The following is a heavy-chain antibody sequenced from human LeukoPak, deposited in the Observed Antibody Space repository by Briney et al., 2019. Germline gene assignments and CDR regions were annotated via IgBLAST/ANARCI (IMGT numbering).Heavy chain of an antibody. D-gene: IGHD1-26*01. J-gene: IGHJ5*02. CDR2: INPNSGGT. CDR3: ARAPIVGASWFDP. CDR1: GYTFTGYY. Sequence: GASVKVSCKASGYTFTGYYMHWVRQAPGQGLEWMGWINPNSGGTNYAQKFQGRVTMTRDTSISTAYMELSRLRSDDTAVYYCARAPIVGASWFDPWGQGTLVAVSS. V-gene: IGHV1-2*02.